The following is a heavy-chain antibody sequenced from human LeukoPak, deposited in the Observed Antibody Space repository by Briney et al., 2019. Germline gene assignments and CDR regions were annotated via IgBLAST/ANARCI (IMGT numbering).Heavy chain of an antibody. V-gene: IGHV1-46*01. CDR1: GYTFTSYY. Sequence: GASVKVSCKASGYTFTSYYMHWVRQAPGQGLEWMGIINPSGGSTSYAQKFQGRVTMTRDTSTSTVYMELSSLRSEDTAVYYCARDVSFKGEATSTTRLIFDYWGQGTLVTVSS. CDR2: INPSGGST. CDR3: ARDVSFKGEATSTTRLIFDY. J-gene: IGHJ4*02. D-gene: IGHD1-26*01.